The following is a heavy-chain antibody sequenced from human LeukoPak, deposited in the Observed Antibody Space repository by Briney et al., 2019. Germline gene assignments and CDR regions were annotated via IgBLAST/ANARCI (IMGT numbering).Heavy chain of an antibody. V-gene: IGHV3-13*01. J-gene: IGHJ4*02. CDR3: VREARGYHYTYFDY. Sequence: GGALRLSCTASGFTLGSHDMHWVRQIPGQGLEWVAAVSSGFHAFFADSVQGRFTVSREDARNSLYLQMNSLRAGDTAVYYCVREARGYHYTYFDYWGQGTLVTVSS. CDR1: GFTLGSHD. CDR2: VSSGFHA. D-gene: IGHD5-18*01.